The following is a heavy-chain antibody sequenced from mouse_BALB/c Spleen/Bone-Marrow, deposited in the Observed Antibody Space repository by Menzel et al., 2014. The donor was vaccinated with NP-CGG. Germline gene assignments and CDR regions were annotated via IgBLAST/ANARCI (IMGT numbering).Heavy chain of an antibody. J-gene: IGHJ4*01. CDR3: ARYGGRYYAMDY. V-gene: IGHV14-3*02. CDR1: GFNIKDTY. Sequence: EVQLQQSGAELVKPGASVKLSCTASGFNIKDTYMHWVKQRPEQGLEWIGRIDPANGNTNYDPRFQGKATITADTSSNTAYLQPSSLTSKDTAVYYCARYGGRYYAMDYWGQGTSVTVSS. CDR2: IDPANGNT. D-gene: IGHD1-1*01.